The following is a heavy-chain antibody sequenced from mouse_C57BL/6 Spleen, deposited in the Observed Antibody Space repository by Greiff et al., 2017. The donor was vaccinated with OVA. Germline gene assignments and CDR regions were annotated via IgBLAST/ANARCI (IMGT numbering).Heavy chain of an antibody. V-gene: IGHV1-42*01. CDR1: GYSFTGYY. Sequence: EVKLMESGPELVKPGASVKISCKASGYSFTGYYMNWVKQSPEKSLEWIGEINPSTGGTTYNQKFKAKATLTVDKSSSTAYMQLKSLTSEDSAVYYCARNWARAMDYWGQGTSVTVSS. D-gene: IGHD4-1*01. J-gene: IGHJ4*01. CDR2: INPSTGGT. CDR3: ARNWARAMDY.